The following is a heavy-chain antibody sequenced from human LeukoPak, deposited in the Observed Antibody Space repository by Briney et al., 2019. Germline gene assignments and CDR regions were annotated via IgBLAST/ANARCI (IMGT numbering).Heavy chain of an antibody. CDR1: GGSISSGGYY. V-gene: IGHV4-30-2*01. D-gene: IGHD1-26*01. CDR3: ARASARWELLECYAFDI. J-gene: IGHJ3*02. CDR2: IYHSGST. Sequence: PSETLSLTCTVSGGSISSGGYYWRWIRQPPGKGLEWLGYIYHSGSTYYNPSLKSRVTISVDRSKNQFSLKLSSVTAADTAVYYCARASARWELLECYAFDIWGQGTMVTVSS.